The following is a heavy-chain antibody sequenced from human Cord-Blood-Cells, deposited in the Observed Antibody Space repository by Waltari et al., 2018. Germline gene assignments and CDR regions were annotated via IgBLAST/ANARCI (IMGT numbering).Heavy chain of an antibody. Sequence: QVQLQQWGAGLLKPSETLSLTCAVYGGSFSGYYWSWIRQPPGKGLEWIGEINPSGSTNYNPSFKSRVPISVDTSKNQFSLKLSSVTAADTAVYYCARAPLRRYSYGHDAFDIWGQGTMVTVSS. CDR1: GGSFSGYY. CDR3: ARAPLRRYSYGHDAFDI. CDR2: INPSGST. V-gene: IGHV4-34*01. J-gene: IGHJ3*02. D-gene: IGHD5-18*01.